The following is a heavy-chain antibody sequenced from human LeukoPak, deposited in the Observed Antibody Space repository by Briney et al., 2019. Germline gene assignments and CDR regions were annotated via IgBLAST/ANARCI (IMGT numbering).Heavy chain of an antibody. CDR2: IYYSGST. D-gene: IGHD2-2*01. CDR3: ARPRYCSSTSCRGAFDI. V-gene: IGHV4-30-4*08. CDR1: GGSISSGDYY. Sequence: PSETLSLTCTVSGGSISSGDYYWSWIRQPPGKGLEWIGYIYYSGSTYYNPSLKSRVTISVDTSKNQFSLKLSSVTAADTAVYYCARPRYCSSTSCRGAFDIWGQGTMVTVSS. J-gene: IGHJ3*02.